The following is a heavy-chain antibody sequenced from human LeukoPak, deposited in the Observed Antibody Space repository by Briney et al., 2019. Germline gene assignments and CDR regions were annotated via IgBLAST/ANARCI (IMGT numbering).Heavy chain of an antibody. CDR3: AKELEAIYYFDY. J-gene: IGHJ4*02. V-gene: IGHV3-23*01. D-gene: IGHD3-3*01. CDR2: ISGSGGST. CDR1: GFTFSNYG. Sequence: AGGSLRLSCAASGFTFSNYGMSWVRQAPGKGLEWVSGISGSGGSTYYADSVKGRFTISRDNSKNTLYLQMNSLRAEDTAVYYCAKELEAIYYFDYWGQGTLVTVSS.